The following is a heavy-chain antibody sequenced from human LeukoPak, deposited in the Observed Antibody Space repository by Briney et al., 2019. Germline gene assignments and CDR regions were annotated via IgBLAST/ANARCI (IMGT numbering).Heavy chain of an antibody. CDR1: GFTFSSYS. D-gene: IGHD3-22*01. CDR2: ISSSSSTI. J-gene: IGHJ4*02. V-gene: IGHV3-48*04. Sequence: GGSLRLSCAASGFTFSSYSMNWVRQAPGKGLEWVSYISSSSSTIYYADSVKGRFTISRDNAKNSLYLQMNSLRAEDTAVYYCARDSHNEDYYYDSSGYYHFDYWGQGTLVTVSS. CDR3: ARDSHNEDYYYDSSGYYHFDY.